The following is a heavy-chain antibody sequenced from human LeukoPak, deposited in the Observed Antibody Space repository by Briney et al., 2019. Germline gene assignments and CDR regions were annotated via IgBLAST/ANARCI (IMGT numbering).Heavy chain of an antibody. D-gene: IGHD3-22*01. J-gene: IGHJ3*02. V-gene: IGHV4-59*08. CDR2: IHYSGTT. Sequence: PSETLSLTCTVSGGSISTFYWSWLRQPPGKGLEWIAYIHYSGTTDYSSSLRSRVTISLDTSKNQFSLKLRSVTAADTAVYYCARGGDSSGYYGGAHDAFDIWGQGTMVTVSS. CDR3: ARGGDSSGYYGGAHDAFDI. CDR1: GGSISTFY.